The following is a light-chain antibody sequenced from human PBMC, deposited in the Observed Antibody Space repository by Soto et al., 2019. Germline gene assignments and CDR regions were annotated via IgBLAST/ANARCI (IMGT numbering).Light chain of an antibody. CDR3: QQYNESST. CDR1: QTISSW. Sequence: DIQMTQSPSTLSASVGDRVTITCRASQTISSWLAWYQQKPGKAPKLLIYKASSIESGVPSRFSGSGSGTEFTLTISSLQPDDFATYYCQQYNESSTFGQGTKVEIK. J-gene: IGKJ1*01. CDR2: KAS. V-gene: IGKV1-5*03.